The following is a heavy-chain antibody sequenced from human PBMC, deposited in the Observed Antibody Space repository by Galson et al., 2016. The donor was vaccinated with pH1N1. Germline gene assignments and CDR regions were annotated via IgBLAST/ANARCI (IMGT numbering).Heavy chain of an antibody. CDR2: INTNTGNP. CDR3: ARSYCSSTSCYGGSYYYYGMDV. J-gene: IGHJ6*02. Sequence: SVKVSCKASGYTFTSSAMNWVRQAPGQGLEWMGWINTNTGNPTYAQGFAGRFVFSLDTSVSMAYLQISSLKAEDTAVYYCARSYCSSTSCYGGSYYYYGMDVGGQGTTVTVSS. D-gene: IGHD2-2*01. CDR1: GYTFTSSA. V-gene: IGHV7-4-1*04.